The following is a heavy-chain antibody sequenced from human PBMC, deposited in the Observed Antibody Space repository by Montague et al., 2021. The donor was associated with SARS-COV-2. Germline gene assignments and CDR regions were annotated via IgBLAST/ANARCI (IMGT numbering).Heavy chain of an antibody. CDR3: ARDRIKYGPYNWFDP. V-gene: IGHV3-7*03. Sequence: SLRLSCAASGFTSSSYWMSWVRQAPGKGLEWVANIKQDGSEKYYVDSVKGRFTISRDNAKNSLYLQMNSLRAEDTAVYYCARDRIKYGPYNWFDPWGQGTLVTVSS. D-gene: IGHD4-17*01. CDR1: GFTSSSYW. CDR2: IKQDGSEK. J-gene: IGHJ5*02.